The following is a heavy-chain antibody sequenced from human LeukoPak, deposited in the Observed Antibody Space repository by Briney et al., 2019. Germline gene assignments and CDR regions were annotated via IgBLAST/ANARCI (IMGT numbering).Heavy chain of an antibody. CDR3: ARLGYVKDDYYDAFDY. Sequence: SDTLSLTCTVSGGSISSYYWSWIRQPPGKGLEWIGYIYYSGSTNYNPSLKSRVTISVDTSKNQFSLKLSSVTAADTAVYYCARLGYVKDDYYDAFDYWGQGTLVTVSS. J-gene: IGHJ4*02. V-gene: IGHV4-59*08. D-gene: IGHD3-22*01. CDR1: GGSISSYY. CDR2: IYYSGST.